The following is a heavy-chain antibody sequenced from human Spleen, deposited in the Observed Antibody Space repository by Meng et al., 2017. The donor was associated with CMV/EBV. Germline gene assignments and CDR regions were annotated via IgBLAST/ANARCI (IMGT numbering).Heavy chain of an antibody. D-gene: IGHD6-13*01. CDR3: AREAARDIAAAGYFDY. CDR2: IYYRGST. V-gene: IGHV4-31*02. J-gene: IGHJ4*02. Sequence: SISSGGYHWNWIRQHPGKGLEWIGNIYYRGSTYYNPSLKSRVTISVDTSKNQFSLRVSSVTAADTAVYYCAREAARDIAAAGYFDYWGLGTLVTVSS. CDR1: SISSGGYH.